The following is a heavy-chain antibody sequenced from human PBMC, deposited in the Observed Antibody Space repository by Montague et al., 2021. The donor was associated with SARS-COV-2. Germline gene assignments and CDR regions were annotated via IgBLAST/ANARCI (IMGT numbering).Heavy chain of an antibody. V-gene: IGHV5-10-1*01. CDR2: IDPSDSYT. CDR1: GYSFTSYW. CDR3: ARLGKDIVTNYYYGMDV. J-gene: IGHJ6*02. Sequence: QSGAEVKKPGESLRISCKGSGYSFTSYWISWVRQMPGKGLEWMGRIDPSDSYTNYSPSFQGHVTISADKSISTAYLQWSSLKASDTAMYYCARLGKDIVTNYYYGMDVWGQGTTVTVSS. D-gene: IGHD2-15*01.